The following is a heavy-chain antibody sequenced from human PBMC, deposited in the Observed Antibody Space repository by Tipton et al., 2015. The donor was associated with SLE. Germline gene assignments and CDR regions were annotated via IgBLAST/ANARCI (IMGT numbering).Heavy chain of an antibody. V-gene: IGHV4-30-2*01. CDR3: ARGGGTAMATFDY. CDR2: IYHSGST. Sequence: TLSLTCAVSGYSISSGGYSWSWIRQPPGKGLEWIGYIYHSGSTYYNPSLKSRVTLSLDRSKNQFSLKLTSVTAADTAVYYCARGGGTAMATFDYWGQGTLVTVSS. J-gene: IGHJ4*02. D-gene: IGHD5-18*01. CDR1: GYSISSGGYS.